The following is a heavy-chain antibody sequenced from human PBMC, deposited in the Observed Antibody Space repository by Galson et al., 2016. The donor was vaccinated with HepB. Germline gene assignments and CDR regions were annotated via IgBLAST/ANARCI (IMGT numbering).Heavy chain of an antibody. CDR3: AKNGAYCSDY. Sequence: SETLSLTCGVSGASINNGAWWSWVRQAPGQGLEWIGEVHPARGTNYNPSLKSRVTLSVDQSENQFSLQLRSVTDADTAVYFCAKNGAYCSDYWGQGTLVTVSS. J-gene: IGHJ4*02. CDR2: VHPARGT. D-gene: IGHD2-8*01. CDR1: GASINNGAW. V-gene: IGHV4-4*02.